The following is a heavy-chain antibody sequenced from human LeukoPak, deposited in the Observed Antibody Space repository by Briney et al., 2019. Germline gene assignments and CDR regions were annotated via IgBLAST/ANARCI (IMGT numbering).Heavy chain of an antibody. D-gene: IGHD3-22*01. Sequence: ASVKVSCKASGYTFTGYYLHWVRQAPGQGLEWMGWINPNTGDTSYAQRFQGRVTMTRDTSISTAYMELSRLRSDDTAVYYCARDTEPTFIYYDSSGYYLDYWGQGTLVTVSS. CDR1: GYTFTGYY. CDR3: ARDTEPTFIYYDSSGYYLDY. CDR2: INPNTGDT. J-gene: IGHJ4*02. V-gene: IGHV1-2*02.